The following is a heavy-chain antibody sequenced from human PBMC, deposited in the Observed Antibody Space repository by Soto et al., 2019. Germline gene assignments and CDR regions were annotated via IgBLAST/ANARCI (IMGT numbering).Heavy chain of an antibody. CDR1: GASIRDGDYY. CDR2: IDYTGGT. V-gene: IGHV4-30-4*01. CDR3: ARVGYGDYRRGYYFDF. J-gene: IGHJ4*02. D-gene: IGHD4-17*01. Sequence: SETLSLTCSVSGASIRDGDYYWSWLRQPPGKGPEWIGIIDYTGGTHYNPTLTGPVSMSVDTSANQFSLKVNFVTAADSAVYYCARVGYGDYRRGYYFDFWGPGILVTVSS.